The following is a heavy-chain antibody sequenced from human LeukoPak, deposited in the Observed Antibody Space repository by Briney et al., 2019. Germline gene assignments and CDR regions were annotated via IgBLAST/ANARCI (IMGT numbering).Heavy chain of an antibody. Sequence: GASVKVSCKASGHTFTGYYMHWVRQAPGQGLEWMGWINPNSGGTNYAQKFQGRVTMTRDTSISTAYMEPSRLRSDDTAVYYCASPQLGYCSSTSCYNDAFDMWGQGTMVTVSS. D-gene: IGHD2-2*02. V-gene: IGHV1-2*02. J-gene: IGHJ3*02. CDR2: INPNSGGT. CDR1: GHTFTGYY. CDR3: ASPQLGYCSSTSCYNDAFDM.